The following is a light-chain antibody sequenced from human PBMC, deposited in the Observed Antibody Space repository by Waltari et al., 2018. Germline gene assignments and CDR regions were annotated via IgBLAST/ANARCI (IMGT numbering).Light chain of an antibody. J-gene: IGLJ3*02. CDR1: GSNIGSND. Sequence: QSVLTPPPSASGTPGQRVTISCSGSGSNIGSNDESWYQHLPGTAPKLLIYRDNQRPSGVPDRFSGSKTGTSASLAISGLRSEDEADYYCAAWDDTLSDPWVFGGGTKLTVL. CDR2: RDN. CDR3: AAWDDTLSDPWV. V-gene: IGLV1-47*01.